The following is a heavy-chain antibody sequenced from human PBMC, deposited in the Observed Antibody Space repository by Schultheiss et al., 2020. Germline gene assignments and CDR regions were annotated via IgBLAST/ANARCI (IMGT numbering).Heavy chain of an antibody. V-gene: IGHV3-23*01. Sequence: GGSLRLSCAASGFTFRNYAMAWVRQAPGKGLEWVSVISGRDDNRYNADFVEGRFTISRDASKDTLYLQMNSLRVDDTALYYCAKDRIYSGDGNWFDTWGQGVLVTVSS. CDR2: ISGRDDNR. J-gene: IGHJ5*02. CDR1: GFTFRNYA. D-gene: IGHD1-26*01. CDR3: AKDRIYSGDGNWFDT.